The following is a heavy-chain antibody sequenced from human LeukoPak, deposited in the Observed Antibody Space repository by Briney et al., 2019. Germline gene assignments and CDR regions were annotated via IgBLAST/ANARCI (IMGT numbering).Heavy chain of an antibody. Sequence: ASVKVSCKASGYAFTGYYLHWVRQAPGQGLEWVAYINPDTGGTNSTQKFQGRVTVTRDASISTAYMEMSRLTSDDTAIYYCARVGAYTSTWSWFDPWGQGTLVTVSS. J-gene: IGHJ5*02. CDR3: ARVGAYTSTWSWFDP. V-gene: IGHV1-2*02. CDR2: INPDTGGT. CDR1: GYAFTGYY. D-gene: IGHD6-13*01.